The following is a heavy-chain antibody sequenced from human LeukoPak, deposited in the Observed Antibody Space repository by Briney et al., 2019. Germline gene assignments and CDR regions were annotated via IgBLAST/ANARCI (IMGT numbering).Heavy chain of an antibody. V-gene: IGHV1-46*01. CDR1: GYTFTSYY. CDR3: ARILEGHYHGMDV. CDR2: INPSSGYA. J-gene: IGHJ6*02. D-gene: IGHD3-10*01. Sequence: ASVKVSCKASGYTFTSYYIHWVRQAPGQGLEWMGIINPSSGYATYAQRFQGRVTMTRDTSTTTLYMELSSLRSEDTAIYYCARILEGHYHGMDVWGQGTTVIVSS.